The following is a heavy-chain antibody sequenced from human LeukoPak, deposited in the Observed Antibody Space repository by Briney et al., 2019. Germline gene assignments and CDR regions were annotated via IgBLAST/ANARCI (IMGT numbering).Heavy chain of an antibody. CDR2: ISGYNGKT. Sequence: ASVKVSCKASGYTFNTYGITWVRQAPGQGLEWMGWISGYNGKTKYTQKLQDRVTMTTDTSTTTAYMELRRLTSADTAVYYCARAGAVVDNWFDTWGQGTLVTVSS. J-gene: IGHJ5*02. CDR1: GYTFNTYG. D-gene: IGHD2-15*01. CDR3: ARAGAVVDNWFDT. V-gene: IGHV1-18*01.